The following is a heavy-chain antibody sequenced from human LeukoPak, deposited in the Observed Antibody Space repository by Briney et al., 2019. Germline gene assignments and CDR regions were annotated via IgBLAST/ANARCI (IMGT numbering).Heavy chain of an antibody. D-gene: IGHD6-13*01. Sequence: QPGGSLRLSCAACGFPFYTYPMSWVRQAPGKGLEWVSAISGSGGSTYYADSVKGRFTISRDVTKNTLSLHMRSLTADHLAVYYCAKASSNWPTYYFDFWGQGTLVTVSS. V-gene: IGHV3-23*01. CDR2: ISGSGGST. CDR1: GFPFYTYP. J-gene: IGHJ4*02. CDR3: AKASSNWPTYYFDF.